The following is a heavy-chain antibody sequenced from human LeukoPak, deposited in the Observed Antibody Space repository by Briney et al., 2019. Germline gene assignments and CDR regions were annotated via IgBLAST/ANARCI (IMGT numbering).Heavy chain of an antibody. V-gene: IGHV4-31*03. D-gene: IGHD3-22*01. CDR1: GGSISSGGYY. CDR3: ARAWVVVGPAAFDI. CDR2: IYYSGST. J-gene: IGHJ3*02. Sequence: PSETLSLTCTVSGGSISSGGYYWSWIRQHPGKGLEWIGYIYYSGSTYYNPSLKSRVTISVDTSKNQFSLKLSSVTAADTAVYYCARAWVVVGPAAFDIWGQGTMATVSS.